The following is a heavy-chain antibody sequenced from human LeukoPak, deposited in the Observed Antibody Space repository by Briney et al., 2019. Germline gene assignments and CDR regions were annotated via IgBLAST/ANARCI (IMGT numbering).Heavy chain of an antibody. Sequence: SETLSLTCAVYGGSFSGYYWSWIRQPPGKGLEWIGEINHSGSTNYNPSLKSRVTISVDTSKNQFSLKLSSVTAADTAVYYCASIKAQDFGVVNTWGQGTLVPVSS. V-gene: IGHV4-34*01. CDR3: ASIKAQDFGVVNT. CDR1: GGSFSGYY. D-gene: IGHD3-3*01. J-gene: IGHJ5*02. CDR2: INHSGST.